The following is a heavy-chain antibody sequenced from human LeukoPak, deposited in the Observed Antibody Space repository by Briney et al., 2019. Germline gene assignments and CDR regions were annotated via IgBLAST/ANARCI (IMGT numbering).Heavy chain of an antibody. V-gene: IGHV3-23*01. CDR2: ISGSGGST. CDR1: GFTFSSYA. D-gene: IGHD3-22*01. CDR3: ASRYYYDSSGPVFDY. J-gene: IGHJ4*02. Sequence: GGSLRLSCAASGFTFSSYAMSWVRQAPGKGLEWVLAISGSGGSTYYADSVKGRFTISRDNSKNTLYLQMNSLRAEDTAVYYCASRYYYDSSGPVFDYWGQGTLVTVSS.